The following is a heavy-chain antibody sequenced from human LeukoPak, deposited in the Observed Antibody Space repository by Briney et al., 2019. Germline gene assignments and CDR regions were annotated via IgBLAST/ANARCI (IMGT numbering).Heavy chain of an antibody. Sequence: GASVKVSCKVSGYSITELSTHWVRQAPGRGLEWMGGFDPGSGEIIYEQKFQDGVTMTEDTSTDTAYMELSSLRSEDTALYYCATGTHYDLLPFWGQGTLVTVSS. D-gene: IGHD3-9*01. V-gene: IGHV1-24*01. CDR1: GYSITELS. J-gene: IGHJ4*02. CDR3: ATGTHYDLLPF. CDR2: FDPGSGEI.